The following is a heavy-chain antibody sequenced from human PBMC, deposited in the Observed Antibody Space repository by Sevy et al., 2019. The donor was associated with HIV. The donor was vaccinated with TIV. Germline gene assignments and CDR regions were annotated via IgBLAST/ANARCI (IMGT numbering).Heavy chain of an antibody. CDR3: ARDRRNDYNGPAHDLDV. V-gene: IGHV4-61*09. Sequence: SETLSLTCSVSGGSITSGFYSWTWIRQPAGKGLEWLGHLYSSGSTNYNSSLKSRVTISVDTSKNQFSLKVSSVTAADTAVYYCARDRRNDYNGPAHDLDVWGKGTTVTVSS. CDR2: LYSSGST. D-gene: IGHD4-4*01. J-gene: IGHJ6*04. CDR1: GGSITSGFYS.